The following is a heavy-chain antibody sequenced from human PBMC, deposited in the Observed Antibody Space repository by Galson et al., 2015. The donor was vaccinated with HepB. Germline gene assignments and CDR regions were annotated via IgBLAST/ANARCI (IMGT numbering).Heavy chain of an antibody. CDR3: AKGLIGRWPTFDY. V-gene: IGHV3-66*01. J-gene: IGHJ4*02. D-gene: IGHD3-22*01. CDR2: FFGGRGT. CDR1: GFTVSTNY. Sequence: SLRLSCAASGFTVSTNYVSWVRQAPGKGLEWVSFFFGGRGTYYADSVKGRFTISRDNSKNTVDLQMNSLRAEDTAVYYCAKGLIGRWPTFDYWGQGTLVTVSS.